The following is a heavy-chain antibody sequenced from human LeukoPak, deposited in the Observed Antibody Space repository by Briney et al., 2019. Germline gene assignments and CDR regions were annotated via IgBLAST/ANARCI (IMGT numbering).Heavy chain of an antibody. V-gene: IGHV1-46*01. CDR3: AREFRDGYNCFDY. CDR1: GYSLTTYY. CDR2: INPSGGST. Sequence: GASVKVSCKASGYSLTTYYMHWVRQAPGQGLEWMAIINPSGGSTSYAQKFQGRVTMTRDTSTSTVYMELSSLRSEDTAVYYCAREFRDGYNCFDYWGQGTLVTVSS. J-gene: IGHJ4*02. D-gene: IGHD5-24*01.